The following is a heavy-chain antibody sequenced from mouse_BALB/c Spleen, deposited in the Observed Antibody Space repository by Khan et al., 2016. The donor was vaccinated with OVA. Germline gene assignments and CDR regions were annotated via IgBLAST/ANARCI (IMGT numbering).Heavy chain of an antibody. CDR1: GYSFTGYN. D-gene: IGHD2-10*02. CDR3: TRGYGNYVRYYFAY. CDR2: IDPYYGGA. V-gene: IGHV1-39*01. Sequence: EVQLQQSGPELEKPGASVKISCKASGYSFTGYNMNWVKQSNGKSLEWIGNIDPYYGGATYNQKFKGKATLTVDKSSSTAYMQLKSLTSEDSAVYYCTRGYGNYVRYYFAYWGQGTTLTVSS. J-gene: IGHJ2*01.